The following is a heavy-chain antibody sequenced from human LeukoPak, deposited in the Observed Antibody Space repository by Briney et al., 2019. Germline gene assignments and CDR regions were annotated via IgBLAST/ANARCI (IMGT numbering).Heavy chain of an antibody. D-gene: IGHD1-14*01. CDR1: GFTFSRYA. Sequence: PGGSLRLSXAASGFTFSRYAMSWVRQAPGKGLEWVSGISGSSDSTYYADSVKGRFTISRDNSKNTLYLEMNRLRAEDTAVYNCAKGSTAAGTPFDSWGQGTLVTVSS. J-gene: IGHJ4*02. CDR3: AKGSTAAGTPFDS. V-gene: IGHV3-23*01. CDR2: ISGSSDST.